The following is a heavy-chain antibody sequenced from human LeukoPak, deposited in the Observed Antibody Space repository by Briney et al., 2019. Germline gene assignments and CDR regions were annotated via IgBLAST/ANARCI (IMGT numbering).Heavy chain of an antibody. CDR1: GGSISSGGYY. D-gene: IGHD3-3*01. Sequence: SQTLSLTCTVSGGSISSGGYYWSWIRQPPGKGLEWIGYIYHSGSTYYNPSLKSRVTISVDRSKNQFSLKLSSVTAADTAVFYCARVLLEGTYFDYWGQGTLVTVSS. J-gene: IGHJ4*02. CDR3: ARVLLEGTYFDY. CDR2: IYHSGST. V-gene: IGHV4-30-2*01.